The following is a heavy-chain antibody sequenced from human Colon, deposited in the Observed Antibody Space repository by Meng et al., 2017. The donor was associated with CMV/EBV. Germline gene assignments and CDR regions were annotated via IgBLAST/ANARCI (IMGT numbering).Heavy chain of an antibody. J-gene: IGHJ5*01. CDR1: GLPLSTYS. Sequence: GGSLRLSCAASGLPLSTYSMNWVRQAPGKGLEWVSCISSTSSHITYADSVKGRFTISRDNANNSLFLQMNNLRVEDTAMYYCTRGPRIPDDSWGQGTLVTVSS. V-gene: IGHV3-21*01. CDR2: ISSTSSHI. CDR3: TRGPRIPDDS.